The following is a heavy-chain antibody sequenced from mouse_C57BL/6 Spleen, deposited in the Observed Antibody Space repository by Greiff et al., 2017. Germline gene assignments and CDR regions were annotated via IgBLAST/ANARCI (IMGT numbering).Heavy chain of an antibody. Sequence: VQLQQPGAELVMPGASVKLSCKASGYTFTSYWMHWVKQRPGQGLEWIGEIDPSDSYTNYNQKFKGKSTLTVDKSSSTAYMQLSSLTSEDSAVYYCARSGTTVMGVAYWGQGTTLTVSS. CDR3: ARSGTTVMGVAY. D-gene: IGHD1-1*01. CDR1: GYTFTSYW. V-gene: IGHV1-69*01. CDR2: IDPSDSYT. J-gene: IGHJ2*01.